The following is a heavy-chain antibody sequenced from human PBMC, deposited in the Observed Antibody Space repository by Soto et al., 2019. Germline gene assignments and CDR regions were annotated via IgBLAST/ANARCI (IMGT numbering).Heavy chain of an antibody. CDR1: GFTFSSYW. CDR3: ATSRSFDY. J-gene: IGHJ4*02. D-gene: IGHD3-10*01. Sequence: PGGSLRLSCAASGFTFSSYWMSWVRQVPGKGLEWVANIKQDGSEQYYVETVMGRFTISRDNAKNSLYLQMNSLRAEDTAVYYCATSRSFDYWGQGALVTVSS. V-gene: IGHV3-7*02. CDR2: IKQDGSEQ.